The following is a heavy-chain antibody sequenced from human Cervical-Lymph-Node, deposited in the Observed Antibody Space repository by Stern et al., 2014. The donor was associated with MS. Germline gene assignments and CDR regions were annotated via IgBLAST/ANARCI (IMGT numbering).Heavy chain of an antibody. J-gene: IGHJ6*02. Sequence: VQLGQSGAEGKKPGESLKISCQGYGYSFTTYWIGWVRQMTGKSLEWMGIIHPGESDTRYNPSFQGQVTLSVDKSINTAYLQWSSLKASDTAMYYCARDGAYCGVDCWDYHYYGMDVWGQGTTVTVSS. CDR1: GYSFTTYW. V-gene: IGHV5-51*01. D-gene: IGHD2-21*02. CDR2: IHPGESDT. CDR3: ARDGAYCGVDCWDYHYYGMDV.